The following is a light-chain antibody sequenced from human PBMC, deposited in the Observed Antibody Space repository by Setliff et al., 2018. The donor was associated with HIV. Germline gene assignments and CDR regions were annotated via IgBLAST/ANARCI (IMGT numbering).Light chain of an antibody. CDR3: CSYAGSYTFV. J-gene: IGLJ1*01. Sequence: QSALTQPRSVSGSPGQSVTISCTGTSSDVGNYNYVSWYQHHPGKAPKLIIYYVNERPSGVPDHFSGSKSGNTASLTISGLQGDDEADYYRCSYAGSYTFVFGAGTKVTVL. CDR2: YVN. CDR1: SSDVGNYNY. V-gene: IGLV2-11*01.